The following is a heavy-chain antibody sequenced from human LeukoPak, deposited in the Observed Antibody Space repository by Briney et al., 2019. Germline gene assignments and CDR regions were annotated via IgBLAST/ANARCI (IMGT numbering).Heavy chain of an antibody. J-gene: IGHJ4*02. D-gene: IGHD3-16*01. CDR1: GFSFSNAW. CDR3: TAGEGFTDFDS. CDR2: IKREVDGGTT. Sequence: GGSLRLSCAASGFSFSNAWMSWVRQAPGKGLEWVGRIKREVDGGTTAYTAPVKGRFSISRDDSKNTVFLQMSSLKTEDTAVYYCTAGEGFTDFDSWGQGTLVTVSS. V-gene: IGHV3-15*01.